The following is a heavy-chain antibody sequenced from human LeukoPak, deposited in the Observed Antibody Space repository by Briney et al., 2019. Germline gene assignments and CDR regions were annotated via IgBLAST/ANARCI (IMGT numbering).Heavy chain of an antibody. CDR3: ARGTPYDYVWGSYRYITPSFDY. V-gene: IGHV5-51*01. CDR2: IYPGDSDT. Sequence: GESLKISCKGSGYSFTSYWIGWVRQMPGKGLEWMGIIYPGDSDTRYSPSFQGQVTISADKSISTAYLQWSSLEASDTAMYYCARGTPYDYVWGSYRYITPSFDYWGQGTLVTVSS. D-gene: IGHD3-16*02. J-gene: IGHJ4*02. CDR1: GYSFTSYW.